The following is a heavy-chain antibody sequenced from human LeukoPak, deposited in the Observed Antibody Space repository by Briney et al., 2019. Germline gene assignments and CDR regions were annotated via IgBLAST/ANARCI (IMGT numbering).Heavy chain of an antibody. D-gene: IGHD3-22*01. CDR3: ARHGRNYYCDSSGWGYFDY. CDR1: GGSISSYY. J-gene: IGHJ4*02. V-gene: IGHV4-4*09. CDR2: IYTSGST. Sequence: SETLSLTCTVSGGSISSYYWSWIRQPPGKGLEWIGYIYTSGSTNYNPSLKSRVTISVDTSKNRFSLKLSSVTAADTAVYYCARHGRNYYCDSSGWGYFDYWGQGTLVTVSS.